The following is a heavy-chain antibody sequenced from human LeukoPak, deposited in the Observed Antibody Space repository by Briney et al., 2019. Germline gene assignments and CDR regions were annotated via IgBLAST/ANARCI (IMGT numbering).Heavy chain of an antibody. V-gene: IGHV4-59*08. CDR1: GGSITSYY. Sequence: PSETLSLTCTVSGGSITSYYWSWIRQPPGKGLEWIGYIYYSGSTNYNPSLKSRVTISVDTSKSQFSLNLSSVTAADTAVYYCARLEGRTVPDWGQGTLVTVSS. CDR2: IYYSGST. D-gene: IGHD4-17*01. J-gene: IGHJ4*02. CDR3: ARLEGRTVPD.